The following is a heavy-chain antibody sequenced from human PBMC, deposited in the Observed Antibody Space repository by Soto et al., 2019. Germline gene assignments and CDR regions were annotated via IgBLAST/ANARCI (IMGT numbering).Heavy chain of an antibody. D-gene: IGHD3-16*01. J-gene: IGHJ5*02. Sequence: QVQLVESGGGVVQPGTSLRLSCVGSGFTFRSYVIHWVRQAPGKGLEWVAITSYDGSTNFYVASVTGRFTISRHNSRNSVELQMYLLRFEVTALYYCAPGGTTGGVDLWCQGTLVSVSS. CDR1: GFTFRSYV. CDR2: TSYDGSTN. V-gene: IGHV3-33*05. CDR3: APGGTTGGVDL.